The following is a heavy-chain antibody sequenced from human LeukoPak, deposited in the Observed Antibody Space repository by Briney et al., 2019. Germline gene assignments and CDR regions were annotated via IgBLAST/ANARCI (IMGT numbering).Heavy chain of an antibody. D-gene: IGHD2/OR15-2a*01. V-gene: IGHV3-23*01. CDR3: ARLGLSNGPADAFDI. CDR1: GFTFSNYA. Sequence: PGGSLRLSCAASGFTFSNYAMSWVRQAPGKGLEWVSAISGTGGNTYYADSVKGRFTISRDNAKNSLYLQMNSLRVEDTAVYYCARLGLSNGPADAFDIWGQGTMVTVSS. CDR2: ISGTGGNT. J-gene: IGHJ3*02.